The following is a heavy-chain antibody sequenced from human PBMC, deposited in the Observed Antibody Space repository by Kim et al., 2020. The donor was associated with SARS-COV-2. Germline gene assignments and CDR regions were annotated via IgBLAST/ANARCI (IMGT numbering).Heavy chain of an antibody. V-gene: IGHV1-3*01. CDR1: GYIFTSYT. Sequence: ASVKVSCKASGYIFTSYTMHWVRQAPGQRLEWLGWINAGNGNTKYSQKFQGRVTFTRDTSASTAYMELSSLRSEDTAVYYSVRGTQGGSNSGDYFYYWGQGTLVTVSS. D-gene: IGHD3-10*01. J-gene: IGHJ4*02. CDR3: VRGTQGGSNSGDYFYY. CDR2: INAGNGNT.